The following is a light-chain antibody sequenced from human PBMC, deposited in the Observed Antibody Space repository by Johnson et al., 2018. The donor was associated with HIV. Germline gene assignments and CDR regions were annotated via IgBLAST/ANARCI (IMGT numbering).Light chain of an antibody. J-gene: IGLJ1*01. CDR3: GTWDTSLSAGGV. Sequence: QSVLTQPPSVSAAPGQKVTISCSGSSSNIGNNFVSWYQHLPGTAPKLLIYKNNKRPSGIPDRFSGSKSGTSATLGITGLQTGDEADYYCGTWDTSLSAGGVFGTGTKFTVL. CDR1: SSNIGNNF. V-gene: IGLV1-51*02. CDR2: KNN.